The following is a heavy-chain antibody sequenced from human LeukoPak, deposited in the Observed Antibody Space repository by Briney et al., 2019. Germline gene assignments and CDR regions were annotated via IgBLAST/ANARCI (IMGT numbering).Heavy chain of an antibody. CDR3: ARSTVTTPLDDY. V-gene: IGHV3-21*01. CDR1: GFTFSSYS. CDR2: ISMSSSYI. D-gene: IGHD4-17*01. J-gene: IGHJ4*02. Sequence: KPGGSLRLSCAASGFTFSSYSMNWVRQAPGKGLEWVSSISMSSSYIYYADSVKGRFTISRDNAKNSLYLQMNSLRAEDTAVYYCARSTVTTPLDDYWGQGTLVTVSS.